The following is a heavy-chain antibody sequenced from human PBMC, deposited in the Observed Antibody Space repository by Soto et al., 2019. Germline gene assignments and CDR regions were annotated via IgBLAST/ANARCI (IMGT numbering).Heavy chain of an antibody. CDR3: ARDIGSYAYGEGY. V-gene: IGHV4-4*07. Sequence: PSETLSLTCSASGGSINSYWWSWIRQPAGKGLEWTGRVYSTGTTDYNPSLNSRATMSVETSKNQFSLKLTSVTAADTAVYYCARDIGSYAYGEGYWGQGIQVTVSS. J-gene: IGHJ4*02. CDR1: GGSINSYW. D-gene: IGHD3-10*01. CDR2: VYSTGTT.